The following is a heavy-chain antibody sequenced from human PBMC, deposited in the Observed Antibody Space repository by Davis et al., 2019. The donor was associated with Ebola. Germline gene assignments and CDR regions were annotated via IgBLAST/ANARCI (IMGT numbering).Heavy chain of an antibody. D-gene: IGHD3-10*01. CDR3: ARDRAVNWFDP. CDR2: INPSGGST. J-gene: IGHJ5*02. Sequence: ASVKVSCKASGYTFTSYGISWVRQAPGQGLEWMGIINPSGGSTSYAQKFQGRVTMTTDTSTSTAYMELRSLRSDDTAVYYCARDRAVNWFDPWGQGTLVTVSS. V-gene: IGHV1-18*01. CDR1: GYTFTSYG.